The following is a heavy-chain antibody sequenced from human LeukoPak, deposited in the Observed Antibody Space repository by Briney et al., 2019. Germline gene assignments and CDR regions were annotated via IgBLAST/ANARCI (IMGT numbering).Heavy chain of an antibody. Sequence: PSETLSLTCTVSGGSIRGYYWSWVRQPAGKGLEYIGRIYTSRGANYNPSLKSRVTMSLDMSQNQFSLKLSSVTAVDTAVYYCARYGSGSEEGWFDPWGQGTLVTVSS. D-gene: IGHD3-10*01. J-gene: IGHJ5*02. CDR3: ARYGSGSEEGWFDP. CDR1: GGSIRGYY. V-gene: IGHV4-4*07. CDR2: IYTSRGA.